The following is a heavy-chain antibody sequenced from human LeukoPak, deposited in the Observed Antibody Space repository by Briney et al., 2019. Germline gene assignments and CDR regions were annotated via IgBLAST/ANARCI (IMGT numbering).Heavy chain of an antibody. Sequence: PSETLSLTCSVSGGSISSTGYYWGWIRQPPGQGLEWIGSIYYSGSAYYNPSLKSRVTISVDTSKSQFSLKLSSVAAADTAVYYCARVDSGTYYMPFDYWGQGSLVTVSS. J-gene: IGHJ4*02. CDR2: IYYSGSA. CDR3: ARVDSGTYYMPFDY. D-gene: IGHD1-26*01. CDR1: GGSISSTGYY. V-gene: IGHV4-39*01.